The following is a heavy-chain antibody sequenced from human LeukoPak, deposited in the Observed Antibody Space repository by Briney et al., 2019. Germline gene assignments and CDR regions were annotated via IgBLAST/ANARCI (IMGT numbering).Heavy chain of an antibody. Sequence: GGSLRLSCAVSGFTFSRYSMNWVRQAPGKGLEWVSSISSSSSYIYYADSVKGRFTISRDNAKNSLYLQMNSLRAEDTAVYYCAREGGLQLWGFGYWGQGTLVTVSS. D-gene: IGHD5-18*01. CDR1: GFTFSRYS. V-gene: IGHV3-21*06. CDR3: AREGGLQLWGFGY. CDR2: ISSSSSYI. J-gene: IGHJ4*02.